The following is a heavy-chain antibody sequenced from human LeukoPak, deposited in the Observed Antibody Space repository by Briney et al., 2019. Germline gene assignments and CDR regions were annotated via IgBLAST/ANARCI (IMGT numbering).Heavy chain of an antibody. CDR3: ARLYGSGSEKDY. Sequence: GGSLRLSCAASGFTVSSNYMSWVRQAPGKGLEWVSSISSSSSYIYYADSVKGRFTISRDNAKNSLYLQMNSLRAEDTAVYYCARLYGSGSEKDYWGQGTLVTVSS. V-gene: IGHV3-21*01. J-gene: IGHJ4*02. CDR1: GFTVSSNY. CDR2: ISSSSSYI. D-gene: IGHD3-10*01.